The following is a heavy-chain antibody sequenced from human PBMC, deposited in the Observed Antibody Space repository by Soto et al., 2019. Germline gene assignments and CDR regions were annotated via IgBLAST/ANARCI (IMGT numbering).Heavy chain of an antibody. V-gene: IGHV6-1*01. D-gene: IGHD6-19*01. J-gene: IGHJ3*02. Sequence: PSQTLSITCAISGDSVSRNIAAWNWIRQSPSRGLEWLGRTYYRSKWYNDYALSVKSRITISPDTSKNQFSLQLNSVTPEDTAVYYCAGTNIAVADLIQRRAFDIWGQGTMVTVSS. CDR1: GDSVSRNIAA. CDR3: AGTNIAVADLIQRRAFDI. CDR2: TYYRSKWYN.